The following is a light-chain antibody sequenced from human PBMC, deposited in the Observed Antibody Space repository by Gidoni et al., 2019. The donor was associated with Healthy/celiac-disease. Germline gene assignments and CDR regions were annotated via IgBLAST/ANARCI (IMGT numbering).Light chain of an antibody. CDR2: AAS. CDR1: QSISSY. J-gene: IGKJ3*01. V-gene: IGKV1-39*01. CDR3: QQSYSTLRT. Sequence: DIQMTQSPSSLSASVGDRVTITCRASQSISSYLNWYQQKPGKAPKLLIYAASSLHSGVPSRFSGSGSGTDFTLTISSLQPEDFATYYCQQSYSTLRTFGHGTKVDIK.